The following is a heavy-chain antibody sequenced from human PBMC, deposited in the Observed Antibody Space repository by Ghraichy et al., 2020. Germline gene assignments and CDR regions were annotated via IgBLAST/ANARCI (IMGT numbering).Heavy chain of an antibody. Sequence: SVKVSCKASGGTFSSYAISWVRQAPGQGLEWMGGIIPIFNTANYAQKFQGRVTITADESTSTAYMELSSLRSEDTAVYYCARFNYYDSSGQPGAFDIWGQGTMVTVSS. CDR1: GGTFSSYA. D-gene: IGHD3-22*01. V-gene: IGHV1-69*13. CDR3: ARFNYYDSSGQPGAFDI. CDR2: IIPIFNTA. J-gene: IGHJ3*02.